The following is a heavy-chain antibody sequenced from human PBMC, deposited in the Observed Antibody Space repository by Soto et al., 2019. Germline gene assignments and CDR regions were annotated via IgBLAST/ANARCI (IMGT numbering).Heavy chain of an antibody. D-gene: IGHD5-12*01. Sequence: QVQLVESGGGVVQPGRSLRLSCAASGFTFRSYGMHWVRQAPGKGLEWVAVIWYDGSDKYYADSVKGRFTISRDNSKNTLYLKMNSLRAEDRAVYYCAREATAYYFDYWGQGTLVTVSS. CDR1: GFTFRSYG. CDR2: IWYDGSDK. J-gene: IGHJ4*02. V-gene: IGHV3-33*01. CDR3: AREATAYYFDY.